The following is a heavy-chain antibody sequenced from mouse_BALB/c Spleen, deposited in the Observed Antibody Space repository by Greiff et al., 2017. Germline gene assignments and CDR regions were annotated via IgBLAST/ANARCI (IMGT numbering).Heavy chain of an antibody. CDR2: ISYSGST. Sequence: EVKLMESGPGLVKPSQSLSLTCTVTGYSITSDYAWNWIRQFPGNKLEWMGYISYSGSTSYNPSLKSRISITRDTSKNQFFLQLNSVTTEDTATYYCARGLGRVWFAYWGQGTLVTVSA. CDR1: GYSITSDYA. CDR3: ARGLGRVWFAY. J-gene: IGHJ3*01. V-gene: IGHV3-2*02. D-gene: IGHD4-1*01.